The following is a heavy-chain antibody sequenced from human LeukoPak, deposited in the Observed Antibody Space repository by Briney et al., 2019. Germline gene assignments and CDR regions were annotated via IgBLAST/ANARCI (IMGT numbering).Heavy chain of an antibody. CDR3: VERWMRTGNWFDP. D-gene: IGHD1-14*01. J-gene: IGHJ5*02. CDR1: GGSFSGYY. CDR2: IYHSGST. Sequence: SETLSLTCAVYGGSFSGYYWSWIRQPPGKGLEWIGEIYHSGSTNYNPSLKSRVTISVDKSKNQFSLKLSSVTAADTAVYYCVERWMRTGNWFDPWGQGTLVTVSS. V-gene: IGHV4-34*01.